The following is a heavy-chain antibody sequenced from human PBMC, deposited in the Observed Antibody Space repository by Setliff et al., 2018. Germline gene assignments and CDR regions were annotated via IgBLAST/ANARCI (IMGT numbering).Heavy chain of an antibody. CDR2: IYPGDSGT. D-gene: IGHD3-10*01. CDR3: ARHAYGSGSYSGY. V-gene: IGHV5-51*01. CDR1: GYSFSTYW. Sequence: GESLKISCKGSGYSFSTYWIAWVRQMPGKGLEWMGVIYPGDSGTRYSPSFQGQVTISADKSISTAYLQWSSLKASDTAMYFCARHAYGSGSYSGYWGQGTLVTVSS. J-gene: IGHJ4*02.